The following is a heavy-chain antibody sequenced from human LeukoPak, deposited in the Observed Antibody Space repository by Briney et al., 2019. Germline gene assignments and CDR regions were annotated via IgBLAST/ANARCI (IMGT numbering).Heavy chain of an antibody. CDR2: INGGAYST. D-gene: IGHD3-22*01. V-gene: IGHV3-23*01. CDR3: ARNSSGFKLGDAFDI. J-gene: IGHJ3*02. Sequence: GGSLRLSCAASGFAFSSYAMTWVRQAPGKGLEWISAINGGAYSTSYADSVKGRFTISRDNSKNTLYLQMNSLRAEDTAVYYCARNSSGFKLGDAFDIWGQGTLVTVSS. CDR1: GFAFSSYA.